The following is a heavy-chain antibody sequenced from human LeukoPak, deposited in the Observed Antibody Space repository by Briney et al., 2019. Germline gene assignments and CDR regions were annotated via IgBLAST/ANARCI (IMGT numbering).Heavy chain of an antibody. D-gene: IGHD3/OR15-3a*01. CDR1: GGSFSGYY. V-gene: IGHV4-34*01. J-gene: IGHJ6*03. Sequence: SETLSLTCAVYGGSFSGYYWSWIRQPPGKGLEWIGEINHSGSTNYNPSLKSRVTISVDTSKNQFSLKLSSVTAADTAVYYCARGRSGRTGGRNYYYMDVWGKRSTV. CDR3: ARGRSGRTGGRNYYYMDV. CDR2: INHSGST.